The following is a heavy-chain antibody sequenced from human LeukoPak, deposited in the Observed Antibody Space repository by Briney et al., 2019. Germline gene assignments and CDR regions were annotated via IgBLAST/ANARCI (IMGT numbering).Heavy chain of an antibody. CDR3: ARGRLVVTARVYYYGMDV. Sequence: PGGSLRLSCAASGFTFSSYAMSWVRQAPGKGLEWVSAISGSGGSTYYADSVKGRFTISRDNSKNTLYLQMNSLRAEDTAVYYCARGRLVVTARVYYYGMDVWGQGTTVTVSS. D-gene: IGHD2-21*02. J-gene: IGHJ6*02. CDR1: GFTFSSYA. CDR2: ISGSGGST. V-gene: IGHV3-23*01.